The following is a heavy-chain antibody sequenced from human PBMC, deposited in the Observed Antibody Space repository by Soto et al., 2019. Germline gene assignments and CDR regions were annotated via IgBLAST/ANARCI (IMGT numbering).Heavy chain of an antibody. V-gene: IGHV3-23*01. CDR2: IIDSGGST. CDR3: AKGRSYYYYYGVDV. Sequence: GGSLRLSCAASGFTFSSYSMNWVRQAPGKGLEWVSDIIDSGGSTYYADSVKGRFTISRDNSKSTLYLLMNSLRAEDTALYYCAKGRSYYYYYGVDVWGQGTTVTVSS. CDR1: GFTFSSYS. J-gene: IGHJ6*02.